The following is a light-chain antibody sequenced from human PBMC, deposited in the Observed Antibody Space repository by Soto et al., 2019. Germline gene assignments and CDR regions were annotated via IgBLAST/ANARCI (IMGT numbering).Light chain of an antibody. CDR1: QDISHY. J-gene: IGKJ1*01. Sequence: DIQMTQSPSSLSASAGDRVTITCQASQDISHYLNWYQQKPGKAPKLLIDDAFNLETGVPSRFSGSGSGTDFTFTISSLQPEGIATYYCQQYDSFPRTFGQGTKVDIK. CDR2: DAF. CDR3: QQYDSFPRT. V-gene: IGKV1-33*01.